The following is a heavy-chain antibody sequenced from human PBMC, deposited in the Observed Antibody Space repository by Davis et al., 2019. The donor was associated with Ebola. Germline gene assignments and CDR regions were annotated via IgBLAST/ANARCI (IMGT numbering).Heavy chain of an antibody. J-gene: IGHJ4*02. Sequence: AASVKVSCKASGYTFTSYGISWVRQAPGHGLEWTGWISAYKGNTSYAQKFQGRVTMTWDTSTSTVYMELSSLRSEDTAVYYCARAVFGVVIKPFDYWGQATLVTVSS. D-gene: IGHD3-3*01. CDR2: ISAYKGNT. CDR1: GYTFTSYG. CDR3: ARAVFGVVIKPFDY. V-gene: IGHV1-18*01.